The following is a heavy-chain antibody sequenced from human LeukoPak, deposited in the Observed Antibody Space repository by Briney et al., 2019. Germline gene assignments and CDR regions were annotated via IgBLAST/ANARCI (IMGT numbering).Heavy chain of an antibody. Sequence: SETLFLTCTVSGYSISSGYYWGWIRQPPGKGLEWIGSIYHSGSTYYNPSLKSRVTISVDMSKNQFSLKLSSVTAADTAVYYCATLPNYHYYNMDVWGKGTTVTVSS. V-gene: IGHV4-38-2*02. CDR2: IYHSGST. J-gene: IGHJ6*03. CDR3: ATLPNYHYYNMDV. CDR1: GYSISSGYY.